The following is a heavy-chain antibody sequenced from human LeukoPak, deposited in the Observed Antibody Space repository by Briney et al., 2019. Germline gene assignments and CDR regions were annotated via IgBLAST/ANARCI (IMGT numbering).Heavy chain of an antibody. J-gene: IGHJ4*02. D-gene: IGHD3-10*01. CDR3: AKGAILLLWFGEPLDY. V-gene: IGHV3-23*01. CDR2: ISGSGGST. CDR1: GFTFSSYA. Sequence: GGSLRLSCAASGFTFSSYAMSWVRQAPGKGLEWVSAISGSGGSTYYADSVKGRFTISRDNSKNTLYLQMNSLRAEDTAVYYCAKGAILLLWFGEPLDYWGKGTLVTVSS.